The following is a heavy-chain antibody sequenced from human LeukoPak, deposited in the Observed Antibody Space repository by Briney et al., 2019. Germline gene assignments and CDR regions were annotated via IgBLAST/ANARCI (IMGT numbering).Heavy chain of an antibody. Sequence: GGSLRLSCAASGFTFSSYAMSWVRQAPGKGLEWVSAISGSGGSTYYADSVKGRFTISRGNSKNTLYLQMNSLRAEDTAVYYCARRAGIYSHPYDYWGQGTLVTVSS. J-gene: IGHJ4*02. D-gene: IGHD1-14*01. V-gene: IGHV3-23*01. CDR3: ARRAGIYSHPYDY. CDR1: GFTFSSYA. CDR2: ISGSGGST.